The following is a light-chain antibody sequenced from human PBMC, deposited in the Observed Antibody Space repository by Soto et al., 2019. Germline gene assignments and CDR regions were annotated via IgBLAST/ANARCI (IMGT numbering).Light chain of an antibody. Sequence: DIQMTQSPSTLSASVGDRVSITCRASQNIDKWLAWYQQKPQKAPKLLIFDASTLESGVPSRFTGSGSGTEFTLTISSLQPDDFATYYCQQYNTYQGTFGPGTQVQIK. CDR3: QQYNTYQGT. CDR1: QNIDKW. J-gene: IGKJ1*01. V-gene: IGKV1-5*01. CDR2: DAS.